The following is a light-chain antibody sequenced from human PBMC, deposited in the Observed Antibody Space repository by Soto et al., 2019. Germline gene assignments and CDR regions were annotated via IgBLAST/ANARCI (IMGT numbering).Light chain of an antibody. CDR1: QSISSY. J-gene: IGKJ2*01. Sequence: DIQMTQSPSSLSASVGDGVTITCRASQSISSYLNWYQQKPGKAPKVLIYAASSLQGGVPSRFSGSGSGTDFTLTISSLQPEDSATYYCQQSYSTPDTFGQGTKLEIK. V-gene: IGKV1-39*01. CDR2: AAS. CDR3: QQSYSTPDT.